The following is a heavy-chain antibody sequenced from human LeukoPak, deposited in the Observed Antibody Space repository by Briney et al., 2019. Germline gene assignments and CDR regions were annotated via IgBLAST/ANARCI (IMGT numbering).Heavy chain of an antibody. CDR3: AKLHRGSYYYDSSGYSGDAFDI. J-gene: IGHJ3*02. CDR2: ISGSGGST. Sequence: GGSLRLSCAASGFTFSSYAMSWVRQAPGKGLEWVSAISGSGGSTSYADSVKGRFTISRDNSKNTLYLQMNSLRAEDTAVYYCAKLHRGSYYYDSSGYSGDAFDIWGQGTMVTVSS. V-gene: IGHV3-23*01. D-gene: IGHD3-22*01. CDR1: GFTFSSYA.